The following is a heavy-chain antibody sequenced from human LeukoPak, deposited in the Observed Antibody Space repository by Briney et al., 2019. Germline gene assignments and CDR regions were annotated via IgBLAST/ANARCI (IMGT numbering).Heavy chain of an antibody. CDR1: GYSFTSYW. CDR3: ARHGVVVTATQTNWFDP. CDR2: IDPSDSYT. V-gene: IGHV5-10-1*01. J-gene: IGHJ5*02. Sequence: GESLKISWKGAGYSFTSYWISWVRQMPGKGLEWMGRIDPSDSYTNYSPSFQGHVTISADKSISTAYLQWSSLKASDTAMYYCARHGVVVTATQTNWFDPWGQGTLVTVSS. D-gene: IGHD2-21*02.